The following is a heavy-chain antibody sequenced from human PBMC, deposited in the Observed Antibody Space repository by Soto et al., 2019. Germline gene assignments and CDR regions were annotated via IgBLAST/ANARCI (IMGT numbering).Heavy chain of an antibody. D-gene: IGHD5-12*01. CDR1: CGSISMYY. Sequence: QVQLQESGPGLVKPSETLALTCTVSCGSISMYYWSWIQQPPGHGLEWIGYIYYSGSTNYTPSLKRRVPMSVDTSKTQFALKLSSVTAADASVYSCVRFSGYVGIAAFDILGRGTMVTVSS. CDR2: IYYSGST. V-gene: IGHV4-59*08. CDR3: VRFSGYVGIAAFDI. J-gene: IGHJ3*02.